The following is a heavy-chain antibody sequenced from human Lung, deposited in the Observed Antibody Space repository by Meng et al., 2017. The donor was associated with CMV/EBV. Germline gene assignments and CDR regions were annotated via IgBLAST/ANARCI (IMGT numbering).Heavy chain of an antibody. CDR3: ATSPDGPAGVDY. CDR1: GGSISSSSYY. Sequence: SXTXSPXCTVSGGSISSSSYYWGWIRQPPGKGLEWIGEIYHTGVTNYHPSLKSRVTISLDTSKMQFTLKLTSVTAADTAVYYCATSPDGPAGVDYWGQGVLVTVSS. V-gene: IGHV4-39*06. D-gene: IGHD2-2*01. J-gene: IGHJ4*02. CDR2: IYHTGVT.